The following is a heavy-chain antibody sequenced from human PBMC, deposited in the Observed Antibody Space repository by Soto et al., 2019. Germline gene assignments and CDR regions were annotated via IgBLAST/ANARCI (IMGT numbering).Heavy chain of an antibody. CDR1: GDSINNYH. V-gene: IGHV4-4*07. Sequence: XETLSLTCTVSGDSINNYHWSWMRLPAGKGLEWIGRIYSNGNTYYNPSLKSRVSMSVGTSKNQFSLILKTVTAADTAVYYCARGGAVATTAHFDPWGQGALVTVSS. J-gene: IGHJ5*02. D-gene: IGHD5-12*01. CDR2: IYSNGNT. CDR3: ARGGAVATTAHFDP.